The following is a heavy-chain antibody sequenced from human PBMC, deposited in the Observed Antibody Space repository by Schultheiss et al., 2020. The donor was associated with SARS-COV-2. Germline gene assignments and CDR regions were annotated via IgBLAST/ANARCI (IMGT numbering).Heavy chain of an antibody. J-gene: IGHJ6*02. Sequence: SQTLSLTCTVSGGSISSYYWSWIRQPPGKGLEWIGSIYHSGSTYYNPSLKSRVTISVDTSKNQFSLKLSSVTAADTAVYYCARYYDFWSGNYGMDVWGQGTTVTVSS. D-gene: IGHD3-3*01. CDR3: ARYYDFWSGNYGMDV. CDR2: IYHSGST. CDR1: GGSISSYY. V-gene: IGHV4-59*12.